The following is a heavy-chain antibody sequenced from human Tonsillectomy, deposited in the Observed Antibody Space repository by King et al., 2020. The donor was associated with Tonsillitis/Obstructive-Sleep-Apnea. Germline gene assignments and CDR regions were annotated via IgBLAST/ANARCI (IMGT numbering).Heavy chain of an antibody. CDR1: GGSISSSNW. J-gene: IGHJ3*02. D-gene: IGHD2-2*01. CDR3: ARGYCSSPSCHGDDAFDI. CDR2: IYHSGST. Sequence: QLQESGPGLVKPSGTLSLPCAVSGGSISSSNWWSWVRQPPGKGLEWIGKIYHSGSTDYNPSLTSRVTIPVDKPKNHFSRRLSSVTAADTAVYYCARGYCSSPSCHGDDAFDIWGQGTMVTVSS. V-gene: IGHV4-4*02.